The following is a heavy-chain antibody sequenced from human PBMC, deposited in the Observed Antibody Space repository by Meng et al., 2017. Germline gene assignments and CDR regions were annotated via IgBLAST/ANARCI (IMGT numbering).Heavy chain of an antibody. Sequence: GGGFVKPGGSLILSCAASGFTFSYYYMCWIRQSPWKGLKWVSYISSSGSTIYYADAVKGRFTISRDNAKNSLYLQMNSLRAEDTAVYYCAREGGGNGLDYWGQGTLVTVSS. CDR3: AREGGGNGLDY. J-gene: IGHJ4*02. CDR1: GFTFSYYY. V-gene: IGHV3-11*01. D-gene: IGHD4-23*01. CDR2: ISSSGSTI.